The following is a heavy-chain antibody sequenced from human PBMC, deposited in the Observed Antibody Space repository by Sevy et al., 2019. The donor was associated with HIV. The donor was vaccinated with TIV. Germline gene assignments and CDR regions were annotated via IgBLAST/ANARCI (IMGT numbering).Heavy chain of an antibody. V-gene: IGHV1-69*13. CDR3: ARDGYSSSSHFDY. CDR1: GGTFSSYA. D-gene: IGHD6-6*01. J-gene: IGHJ4*02. CDR2: IIPIFGTA. Sequence: ASVKVSCKASGGTFSSYAISWVRQAPGHGLEWMGGIIPIFGTANYAQKFQGRVTITADESTSTAYMELSSLRSEDTAVYYCARDGYSSSSHFDYWGQGTLVTVSS.